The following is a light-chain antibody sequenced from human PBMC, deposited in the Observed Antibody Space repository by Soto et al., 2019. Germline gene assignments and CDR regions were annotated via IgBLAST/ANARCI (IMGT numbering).Light chain of an antibody. CDR2: EVS. Sequence: QSALTQPASVSGSPGQSITISCTGTSSDVGGYNYVSWYQQHPGKAPKLMIYEVSNRPSGVSNRFSGSKSGNTASLTISGLQADDEADYYCASYTSSSTSVIFGRGTKVTVL. CDR3: ASYTSSSTSVI. J-gene: IGLJ2*01. V-gene: IGLV2-14*01. CDR1: SSDVGGYNY.